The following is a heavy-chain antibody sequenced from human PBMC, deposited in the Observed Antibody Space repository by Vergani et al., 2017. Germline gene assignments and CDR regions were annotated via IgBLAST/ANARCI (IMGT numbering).Heavy chain of an antibody. CDR2: ISGSGGST. V-gene: IGHV3-23*01. CDR1: GFTFNHFA. Sequence: EVQLLESGGDLVQPGGSLRLSCAASGFTFNHFAMNWVRQAPGKGLEWVSGISGSGGSTYYAGSVKGRFTISRDSSKNTLYLQMNSLSAGDTAVYYCAKANTRNSGYDYRYYYHAVDVWDQGTTVTVSS. D-gene: IGHD5-12*01. CDR3: AKANTRNSGYDYRYYYHAVDV. J-gene: IGHJ6*02.